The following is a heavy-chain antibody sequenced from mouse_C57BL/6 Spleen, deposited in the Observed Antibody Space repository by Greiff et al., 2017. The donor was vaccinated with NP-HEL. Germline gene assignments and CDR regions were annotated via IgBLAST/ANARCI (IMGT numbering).Heavy chain of an antibody. J-gene: IGHJ1*03. CDR1: GFTFSDYY. CDR3: ARRAYGYVEV. CDR2: LSYDGSST. Sequence: EVKLMASEGGLVQPGSSMKLSCTASGFTFSDYYMAWVRQVPEKGLEWVAKLSYDGSSTYYLDSLKSRFIISRDNAKNMLYLQMSSLNSEETAAYYCARRAYGYVEVWGTGTTVTGSS. V-gene: IGHV5-16*01.